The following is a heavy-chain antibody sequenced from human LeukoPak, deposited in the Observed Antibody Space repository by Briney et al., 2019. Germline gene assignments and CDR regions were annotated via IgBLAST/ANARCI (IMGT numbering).Heavy chain of an antibody. CDR1: GYTFTDYY. V-gene: IGHV1-2*02. CDR3: ARVYGDHYGSGVIDY. D-gene: IGHD3-10*01. Sequence: ASVKVSCKASGYTFTDYYMHWVRQAPGQGLEWMGWIKLNSGGTNFAQKFQGRVTMTGDTSITTAYMELSRLRSDDTAVYYCARVYGDHYGSGVIDYWGQGTLVTVSS. CDR2: IKLNSGGT. J-gene: IGHJ4*02.